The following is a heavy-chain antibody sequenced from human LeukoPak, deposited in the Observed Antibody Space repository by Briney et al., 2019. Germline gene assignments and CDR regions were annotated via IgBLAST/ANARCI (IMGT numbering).Heavy chain of an antibody. D-gene: IGHD2-2*01. J-gene: IGHJ4*02. CDR1: GGSISSSSYY. V-gene: IGHV4-39*01. CDR2: IYYSGST. Sequence: SETLSLTCTVSGGSISSSSYYWGWIRQPPGKGLEWIGSIYYSGSTYYNPSLKSRVTISVDTSTNQFSLKLSSVTAADTAVYYCARHPTFNCSSTSCYSFDYWGQGTLVTVSS. CDR3: ARHPTFNCSSTSCYSFDY.